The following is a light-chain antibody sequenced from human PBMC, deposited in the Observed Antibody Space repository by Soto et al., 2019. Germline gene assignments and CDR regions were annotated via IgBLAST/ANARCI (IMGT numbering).Light chain of an antibody. V-gene: IGKV3-15*01. Sequence: EIMLTQSPATLSVSPGERATLSCRASQSVSTNLAWYQQKLGQAPRVLIYGSSSRATGVPARFSGSGSGTEFTLTISSLQSEDSGIYYCLQDNDWPLSTFGQGTRLEI. CDR3: LQDNDWPLST. J-gene: IGKJ5*01. CDR1: QSVSTN. CDR2: GSS.